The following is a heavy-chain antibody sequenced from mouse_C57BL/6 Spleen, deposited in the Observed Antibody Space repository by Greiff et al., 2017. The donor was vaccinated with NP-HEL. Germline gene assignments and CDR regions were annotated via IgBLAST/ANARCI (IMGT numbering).Heavy chain of an antibody. CDR3: ARWYYGSSQYWYFDV. D-gene: IGHD1-1*01. CDR2: IYPGSGNT. Sequence: QVQLQQSGAELVRPGASVKLSCKASGYTFTDYYINWVKQRPGQGLEWIARIYPGSGNTYYNEKFKGKATLTAEKSSSTAYMQLSSLTSEDSAVYFCARWYYGSSQYWYFDVWGTGTTVTVSS. CDR1: GYTFTDYY. V-gene: IGHV1-76*01. J-gene: IGHJ1*03.